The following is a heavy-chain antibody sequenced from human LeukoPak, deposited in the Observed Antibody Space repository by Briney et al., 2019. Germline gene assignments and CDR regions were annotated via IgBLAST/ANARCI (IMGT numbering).Heavy chain of an antibody. CDR3: ARDASYPIFY. D-gene: IGHD3-3*02. Sequence: GGSLRLSCAASGFAFSSYGMHWVRQAPGKGLEWVAVIWYDGSNKYYADSVKGRFTISRDNSKNTLYLQMNSLRADDTAVYYCARDASYPIFYGGQGTLVTVSS. J-gene: IGHJ4*02. CDR1: GFAFSSYG. V-gene: IGHV3-33*01. CDR2: IWYDGSNK.